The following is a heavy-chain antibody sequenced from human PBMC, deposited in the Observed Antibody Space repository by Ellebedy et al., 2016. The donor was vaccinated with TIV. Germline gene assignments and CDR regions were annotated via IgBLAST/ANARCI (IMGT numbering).Heavy chain of an antibody. CDR2: IYYSGTT. CDR1: GGSITGGDYY. V-gene: IGHV4-30-4*01. J-gene: IGHJ2*01. D-gene: IGHD4-23*01. CDR3: ARAVLTYWYFDL. Sequence: MPSETLSLTCAVSGGSITGGDYYWNWVRQPPGKGLEWIGYIYYSGTTYYNPSLKSRITISLDTSKSQFSLRLSSVTAGDTAVYYCARAVLTYWYFDLWGRGTLVPVSS.